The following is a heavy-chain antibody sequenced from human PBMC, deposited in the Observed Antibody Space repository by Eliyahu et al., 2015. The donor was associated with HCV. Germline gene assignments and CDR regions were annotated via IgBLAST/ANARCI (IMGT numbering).Heavy chain of an antibody. CDR1: GFTFSSYG. V-gene: IGHV3-33*01. J-gene: IGHJ3*02. CDR2: IWYDGSNQ. D-gene: IGHD2-21*02. Sequence: QVQLVESGGGVVQPGRSLRLSCAASGFTFSSYGMHWVRQPPGKGLEWVAIIWYDGSNQYYADSVKGRFTISRDNSKNTLCLQMNSLRAEDTALYYCTRALFPFTVVTTEAFDIWGQGTMVTVSS. CDR3: TRALFPFTVVTTEAFDI.